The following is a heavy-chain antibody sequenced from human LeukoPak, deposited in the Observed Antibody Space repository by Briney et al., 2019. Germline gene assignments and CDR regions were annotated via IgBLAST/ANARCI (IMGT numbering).Heavy chain of an antibody. J-gene: IGHJ4*02. V-gene: IGHV3-9*01. CDR2: ISWNSGSI. CDR1: GFTFDDDA. CDR3: AQGASGSGWYLFDY. Sequence: GGSLRLSCAASGFTFDDDAMHWVRQAPGKGLEWVSGISWNSGSIGYADSVKGRFTISRDNAKNSLYLQMNSLRAEDTALYDCAQGASGSGWYLFDYWGQGTLVTVPS. D-gene: IGHD6-19*01.